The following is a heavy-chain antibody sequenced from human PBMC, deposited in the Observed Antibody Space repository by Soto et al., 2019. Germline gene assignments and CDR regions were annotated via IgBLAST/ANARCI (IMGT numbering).Heavy chain of an antibody. D-gene: IGHD6-13*01. J-gene: IGHJ4*02. CDR2: ISGSGGST. V-gene: IGHV3-23*01. Sequence: EVQLLESGGGLVQPGGSLRLSCAASGFTFSSYAMSWVRQAPGKGLEWVSAISGSGGSTYYADSVKGRFTISRDNSKNTLDLQMNSLRAEDTAVYYCAKAPGYRSSWYYFDYWGQGTLVTVSS. CDR1: GFTFSSYA. CDR3: AKAPGYRSSWYYFDY.